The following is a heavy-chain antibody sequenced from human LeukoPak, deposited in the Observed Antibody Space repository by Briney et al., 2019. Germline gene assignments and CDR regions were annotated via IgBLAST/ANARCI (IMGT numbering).Heavy chain of an antibody. J-gene: IGHJ5*02. D-gene: IGHD6-13*01. V-gene: IGHV4-34*01. CDR3: ARGGRYSSSFRNLGFDP. Sequence: KPSETLSLTCAVYGGSFSGYYWSWIRQPPGKGLEWIGEINHRGSTNYNPSLKSRVTISVDTSKNQFSLKMNSVIAADTAVYYCARGGRYSSSFRNLGFDPWGQGTLVTVSS. CDR1: GGSFSGYY. CDR2: INHRGST.